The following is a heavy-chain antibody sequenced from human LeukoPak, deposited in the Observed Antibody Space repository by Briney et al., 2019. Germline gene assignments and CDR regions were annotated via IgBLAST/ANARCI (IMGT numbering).Heavy chain of an antibody. Sequence: PGGSLRLSCAASGFTVSSNYMSWVRQAPGKGLEWVSVIYSGGSTYCADSVKGRFTISRDNSKNTLYLQMNSLRAEDTAVYYCARGGCVLSSTSCPLRYWGQGTLVTVSS. CDR1: GFTVSSNY. D-gene: IGHD2-2*01. V-gene: IGHV3-53*01. CDR3: ARGGCVLSSTSCPLRY. J-gene: IGHJ4*02. CDR2: IYSGGST.